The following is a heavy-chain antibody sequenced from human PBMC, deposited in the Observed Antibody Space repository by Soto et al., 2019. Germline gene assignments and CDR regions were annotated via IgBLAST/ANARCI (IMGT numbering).Heavy chain of an antibody. D-gene: IGHD3-3*01. CDR2: ISGSGGST. CDR3: AKDLSPNYDFWSGYETDY. CDR1: GFTFSSYA. Sequence: GGSLRLSCAASGFTFSSYAMSWVRQAPGKGLEWVSAISGSGGSTYYADSVKGRFTISRDNSKNTLYLQMNSLRAEDTAVYYCAKDLSPNYDFWSGYETDYWGQGTLVTV. V-gene: IGHV3-23*01. J-gene: IGHJ4*02.